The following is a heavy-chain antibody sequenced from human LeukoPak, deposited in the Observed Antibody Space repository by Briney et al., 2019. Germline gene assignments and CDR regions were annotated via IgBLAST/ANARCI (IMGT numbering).Heavy chain of an antibody. CDR3: ARDRYGDGFAHFDY. Sequence: ASVKVSCKSSGYTFTAYAMHWVRQAPGQGLEWMGWITPSDGANYAQKFQGRVTMTRDTSMSTAYMDLNRLTSDDTAVYFCARDRYGDGFAHFDYWGQGTLVTVFS. V-gene: IGHV1-2*02. CDR1: GYTFTAYA. D-gene: IGHD5-24*01. J-gene: IGHJ4*02. CDR2: ITPSDGA.